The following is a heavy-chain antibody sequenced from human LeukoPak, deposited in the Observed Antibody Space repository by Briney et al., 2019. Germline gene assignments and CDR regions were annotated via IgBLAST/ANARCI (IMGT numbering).Heavy chain of an antibody. CDR3: ARGSDYDFWSGYFDYYYMDV. D-gene: IGHD3-3*01. V-gene: IGHV1-18*01. J-gene: IGHJ6*03. CDR2: ISAYNGNT. CDR1: GYTFTSYD. Sequence: ASVKVSCKASGYTFTSYDINWVRQATGQGLEWMGWISAYNGNTNYAQKLQGRVTMTTDTSTSTAYVELRSLRSDDTAVYYCARGSDYDFWSGYFDYYYMDVWGKGTTVTVSS.